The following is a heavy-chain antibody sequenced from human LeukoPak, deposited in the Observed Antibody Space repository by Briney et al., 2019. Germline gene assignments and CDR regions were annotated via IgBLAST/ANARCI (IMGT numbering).Heavy chain of an antibody. CDR1: GCTFTSYA. CDR2: INAGNGNT. Sequence: WASVKVSCKASGCTFTSYAMHWVRQALGQRLEWMGWINAGNGNTKYSQKFQGRVTITRDTSASTAYMDLSSLRSEDTAVYYCARVSSSWSGSFGYWGQGTLVTVSS. J-gene: IGHJ4*02. V-gene: IGHV1-3*01. CDR3: ARVSSSWSGSFGY. D-gene: IGHD6-13*01.